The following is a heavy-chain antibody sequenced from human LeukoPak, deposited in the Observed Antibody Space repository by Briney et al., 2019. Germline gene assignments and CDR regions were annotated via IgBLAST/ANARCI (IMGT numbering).Heavy chain of an antibody. V-gene: IGHV1-18*04. Sequence: ASVKVSCKASGYTFTGYYMHWVRQAPGQGLEWMGWTSAYNGNTNYAQKLQGRVTMTTDTSTSTAYMELRSLTSDDTAVYYCARCSGGSCPFDCWGQGTLVTVSS. CDR1: GYTFTGYY. J-gene: IGHJ4*02. CDR2: TSAYNGNT. D-gene: IGHD2-15*01. CDR3: ARCSGGSCPFDC.